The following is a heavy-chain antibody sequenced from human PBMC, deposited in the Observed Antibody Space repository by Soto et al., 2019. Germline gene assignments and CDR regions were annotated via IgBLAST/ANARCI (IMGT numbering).Heavy chain of an antibody. J-gene: IGHJ5*02. CDR2: IIPIFGTA. CDR3: AVGSVDIVPTGMKPFDP. Sequence: QVQLVQSGAEVKKPGSSVKDSCKASGGTFSNYAISWVRQAPGQGLEWMGGIIPIFGTANYAQKFQGRVTIPADESTSTAYMELSSLRSEDTAIYYCAVGSVDIVPTGMKPFDPWGQGTLVTVSS. CDR1: GGTFSNYA. V-gene: IGHV1-69*12. D-gene: IGHD5-12*01.